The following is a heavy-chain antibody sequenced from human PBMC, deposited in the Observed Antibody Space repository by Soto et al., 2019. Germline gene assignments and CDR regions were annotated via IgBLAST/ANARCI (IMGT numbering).Heavy chain of an antibody. V-gene: IGHV3-23*01. CDR2: ISDHGGTT. CDR3: ARGYSSSSAAFDY. D-gene: IGHD6-13*01. Sequence: GGSLRLSCAASGFSFNTFEMSWVRQAPGRGLEWVSFISDHGGTTYYADSVKGRFTISRDNSKNTLYLQMNSLRPEDTAVYYCARGYSSSSAAFDYWGQGTLVTVSS. CDR1: GFSFNTFE. J-gene: IGHJ4*02.